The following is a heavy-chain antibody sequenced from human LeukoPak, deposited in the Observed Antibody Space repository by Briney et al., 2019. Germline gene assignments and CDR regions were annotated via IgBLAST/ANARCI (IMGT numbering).Heavy chain of an antibody. Sequence: GGSLRLSCAASGFTFDDYGMSWVRQAPGKGLEWVSGINWNGGSTGYADSVKGRFTISRDNAKNSLYLQMNSLRAEDTAVYYCARDGGSSGYYYFDYWGQGTLVTVSS. CDR1: GFTFDDYG. V-gene: IGHV3-20*04. D-gene: IGHD3-22*01. CDR2: INWNGGST. J-gene: IGHJ4*02. CDR3: ARDGGSSGYYYFDY.